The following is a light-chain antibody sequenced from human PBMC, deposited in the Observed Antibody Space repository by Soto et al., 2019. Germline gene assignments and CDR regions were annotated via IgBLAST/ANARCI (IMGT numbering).Light chain of an antibody. CDR3: ASWDDSLDGGL. CDR2: SDN. Sequence: QSVLTQPPSASGTPGQRVTISCSGGNSNIGENNGNWYQHLPGAAPKLLIYSDNQRPSAFPDRFSGSKSGTSASLAISGRQSEDEADYYCASWDDSLDGGLFGGGTKVTVL. CDR1: NSNIGENN. V-gene: IGLV1-44*01. J-gene: IGLJ3*02.